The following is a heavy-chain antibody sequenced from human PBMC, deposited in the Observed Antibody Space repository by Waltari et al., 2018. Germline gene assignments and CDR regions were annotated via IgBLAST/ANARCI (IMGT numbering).Heavy chain of an antibody. CDR3: IRDLAGAWGR. V-gene: IGHV3-74*03. Sequence: DVQLVESGGGLVQPGGSLRLSCVDSGFIFSNYWMHWVRHVPGKGLLWVARMNEDGTTTTYADSVRGRFAIYRDNARSTLYLQMNSLRVEDTAIYYCIRDLAGAWGRWGQGTLVTVSS. CDR2: MNEDGTTT. CDR1: GFIFSNYW. J-gene: IGHJ1*01. D-gene: IGHD1-26*01.